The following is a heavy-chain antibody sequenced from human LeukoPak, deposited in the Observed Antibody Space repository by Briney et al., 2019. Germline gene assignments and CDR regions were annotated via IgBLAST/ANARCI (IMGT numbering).Heavy chain of an antibody. J-gene: IGHJ4*02. CDR3: ARLGSQQLLRSLLYYFDY. CDR1: GGSISSSNDY. CDR2: IYDSGST. V-gene: IGHV4-39*01. D-gene: IGHD6-13*01. Sequence: TSETLSLTCTVSGGSISSSNDYWDWIRRPPGKGLEWIGNIYDSGSTHYNPSLKSRVTMSVDTSKNQFSLKLSSVTAADTAVYYCARLGSQQLLRSLLYYFDYWGQGTLVTVSS.